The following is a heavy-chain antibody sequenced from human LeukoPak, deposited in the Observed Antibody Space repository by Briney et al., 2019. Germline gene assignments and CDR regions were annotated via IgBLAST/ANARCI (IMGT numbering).Heavy chain of an antibody. D-gene: IGHD3-9*01. CDR2: ISYDGSSH. CDR3: ARTLLPRYYIDGFDI. J-gene: IGHJ3*02. V-gene: IGHV3-30*03. CDR1: GFTFSTYG. Sequence: PGGSLRLSCAASGFTFSTYGMHWVRQAPGKGLEWVAVISYDGSSHYYADSVKGRFTISRDTSKNTLYLQMNSLRPEDTAVYYCARTLLPRYYIDGFDIWGQGTMVTVSA.